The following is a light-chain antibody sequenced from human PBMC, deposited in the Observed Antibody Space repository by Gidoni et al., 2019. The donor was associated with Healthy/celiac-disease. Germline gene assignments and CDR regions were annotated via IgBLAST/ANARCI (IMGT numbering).Light chain of an antibody. Sequence: DIQMTQSPSTLSASVGDRVTITCRASQNIGSWLAWYQQKPGKAPNLLIYKASILESGVPSRFSGYGSGTQVTLSISSLQPDDFATYHCQHYNSLWTFGQGTKVEIK. CDR2: KAS. CDR1: QNIGSW. J-gene: IGKJ1*01. CDR3: QHYNSLWT. V-gene: IGKV1-5*03.